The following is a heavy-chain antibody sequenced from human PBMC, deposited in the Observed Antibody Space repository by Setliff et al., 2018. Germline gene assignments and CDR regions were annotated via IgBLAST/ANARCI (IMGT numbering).Heavy chain of an antibody. Sequence: GESLKISCAASGFTFSSFWMSWVRQAPGKGLEWVANIKGDVSERYYVDSVEGRFTVSRDNAMNSLFLQMDSLRVDDTAVYYCGRAGKPYAIDVWGQGTMVTVSS. CDR2: IKGDVSER. CDR3: GRAGKPYAIDV. J-gene: IGHJ3*01. V-gene: IGHV3-7*04. CDR1: GFTFSSFW.